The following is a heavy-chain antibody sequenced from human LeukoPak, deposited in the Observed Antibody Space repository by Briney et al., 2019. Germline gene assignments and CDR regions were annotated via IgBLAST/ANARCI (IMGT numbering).Heavy chain of an antibody. CDR1: GYTFTSCG. CDR3: ARENVLELLDY. Sequence: ASVKVSCEASGYTFTSCGISSVRQAPGQRLEWMGWISAYNGNTNYAQKLQGRVTITTDTSTSTAYMELRSLRSDDTAVYYCARENVLELLDYCGQGTLVTVSS. V-gene: IGHV1-18*01. CDR2: ISAYNGNT. D-gene: IGHD1-7*01. J-gene: IGHJ4*02.